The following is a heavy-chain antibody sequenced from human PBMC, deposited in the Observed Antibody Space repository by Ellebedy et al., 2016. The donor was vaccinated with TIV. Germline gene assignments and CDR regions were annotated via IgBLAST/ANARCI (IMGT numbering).Heavy chain of an antibody. V-gene: IGHV3-21*01. CDR1: GFTFSDYS. J-gene: IGHJ3*02. Sequence: GESLKISCTASGFTFSDYSMNWVRQAPGKGLEWVSSISDFSAYRFYADSVNGRFTISRDNAKNSLYLQMDSLRAEDTAVYYCARDTVPAALDAFDIWGQGTMVTVSS. CDR2: ISDFSAYR. CDR3: ARDTVPAALDAFDI. D-gene: IGHD2-2*01.